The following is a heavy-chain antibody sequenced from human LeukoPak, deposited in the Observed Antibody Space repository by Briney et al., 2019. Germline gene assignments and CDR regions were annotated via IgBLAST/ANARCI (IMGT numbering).Heavy chain of an antibody. J-gene: IGHJ4*02. CDR1: GGTFSSYA. Sequence: GASVKVSCKASGGTFSSYAISWVRQAPGQGLEWMGGIIPIFGTANYAQKFQGRVTITADKSTSTAYMELRSLRSDDTAVYYCARDGVWGNSFTDYWGQGTLVTVSS. V-gene: IGHV1-69*06. D-gene: IGHD3-16*01. CDR2: IIPIFGTA. CDR3: ARDGVWGNSFTDY.